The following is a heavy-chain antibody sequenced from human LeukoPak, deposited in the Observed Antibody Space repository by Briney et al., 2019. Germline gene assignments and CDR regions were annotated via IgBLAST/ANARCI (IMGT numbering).Heavy chain of an antibody. D-gene: IGHD4-11*01. V-gene: IGHV1-18*01. CDR2: ISAYNGNT. CDR3: ARARPYGNYALAGY. J-gene: IGHJ4*02. CDR1: GYTFTSYG. Sequence: ASVKVSCKASGYTFTSYGISWVRQAPGQGLEWMGWISAYNGNTNYAQKLQGRVTMTTDTSTSTAYMELRSLRSDDTAVYYCARARPYGNYALAGYWGQGTLVTVSS.